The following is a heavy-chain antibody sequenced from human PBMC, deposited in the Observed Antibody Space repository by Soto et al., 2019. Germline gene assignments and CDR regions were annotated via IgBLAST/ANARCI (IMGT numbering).Heavy chain of an antibody. J-gene: IGHJ3*02. CDR2: INHSGST. CDR1: RGSFSAYY. V-gene: IGHV4-34*01. D-gene: IGHD6-19*01. Sequence: SETLSLTCAVYRGSFSAYYWSWIRQPPGKGLEWIGEINHSGSTNYNPPLKSRVTISVDTSKNQFSLKLSSVTAADTAVYYCARTGYTSGWYKAAFDIWGQGTMVTVSS. CDR3: ARTGYTSGWYKAAFDI.